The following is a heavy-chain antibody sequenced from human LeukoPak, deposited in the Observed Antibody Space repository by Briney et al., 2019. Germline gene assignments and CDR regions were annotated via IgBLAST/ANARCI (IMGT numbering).Heavy chain of an antibody. V-gene: IGHV4-59*01. CDR2: IYYSGST. Sequence: SETLSLTCTVSGGSISSYYRSWIRQPPGKGLEWIGYIYYSGSTNYNPSLKSRVTISVDTSKNQFSLKLSSVTAADTAVYYCAREDWNYWFDPWGQGTLVTVSS. D-gene: IGHD1-7*01. CDR3: AREDWNYWFDP. CDR1: GGSISSYY. J-gene: IGHJ5*02.